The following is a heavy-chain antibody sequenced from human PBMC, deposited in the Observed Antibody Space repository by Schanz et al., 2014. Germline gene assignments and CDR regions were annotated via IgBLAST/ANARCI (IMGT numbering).Heavy chain of an antibody. D-gene: IGHD2-8*01. CDR3: ARVHNRGVLDFRRCFKSGLPAVDARDL. CDR2: IIPIFRTA. Sequence: KKPGSSVKVSCKAPGGTLSNYAINWVRQAPGQGLEWMGGIIPIFRTAHSGQNFQGRITSPADESTDTVYMELRSLRYEDTAVYYCARVHNRGVLDFRRCFKSGLPAVDARDLLG. CDR1: GGTLSNYA. J-gene: IGHJ2*01. V-gene: IGHV1-69*01.